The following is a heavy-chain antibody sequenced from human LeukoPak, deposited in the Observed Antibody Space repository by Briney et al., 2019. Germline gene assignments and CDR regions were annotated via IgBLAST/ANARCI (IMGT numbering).Heavy chain of an antibody. CDR3: ARDPLYYDSSSFDY. J-gene: IGHJ4*02. D-gene: IGHD3-22*01. CDR2: IKQDGSEK. CDR1: GFTFSSYG. Sequence: GRSLRLSCAASGFTFSSYGMHWVRQAPGKGLEWVAIIKQDGSEKYYVDSVKGRFTISRDNAKNSLYLQMNSLRAEDTAVYYCARDPLYYDSSSFDYWGQGTLVTVSS. V-gene: IGHV3-7*01.